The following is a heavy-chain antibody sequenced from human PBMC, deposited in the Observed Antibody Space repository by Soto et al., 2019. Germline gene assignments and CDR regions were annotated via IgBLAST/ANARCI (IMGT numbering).Heavy chain of an antibody. CDR3: AREDRDRETGLVPAAIDGMDV. J-gene: IGHJ6*02. CDR2: IIPIFGIP. D-gene: IGHD2-2*01. CDR1: GDTFSRYS. V-gene: IGHV1-69*08. Sequence: QVQLVQSGAEVKKPGSSVKVSCKASGDTFSRYSITWVRQAPGHGLEWIGRIIPIFGIPTYAQKFQGRVTVTADESRSTAYMELSSLRSDDTAVYYCAREDRDRETGLVPAAIDGMDVWGQGTTVTVSS.